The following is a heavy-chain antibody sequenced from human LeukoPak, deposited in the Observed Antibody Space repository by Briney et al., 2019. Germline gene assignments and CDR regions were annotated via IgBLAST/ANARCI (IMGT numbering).Heavy chain of an antibody. J-gene: IGHJ6*03. CDR1: GNSFNTYA. V-gene: IGHV1-69*13. Sequence: GASVKVSCKASGNSFNTYAFSWVRQAPGQGLEWMGGIIPMYGTADYSQRFQGRVTITADESTNTAYMELSSLRSEDTAVYYCAGAQRQLGGNTYYNMDVWGNGTTVTVSS. CDR2: IIPMYGTA. CDR3: AGAQRQLGGNTYYNMDV. D-gene: IGHD6-13*01.